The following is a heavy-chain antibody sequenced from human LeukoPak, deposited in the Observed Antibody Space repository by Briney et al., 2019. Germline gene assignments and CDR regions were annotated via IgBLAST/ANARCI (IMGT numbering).Heavy chain of an antibody. J-gene: IGHJ4*02. CDR2: KRSSSSYI. V-gene: IGHV3-21*01. CDR3: ARDTLASRTTDY. Sequence: GGSLRHSCAASGFILSSYTINGVRQAPRKGPKGCSSKRSSSSYIYYADSGKGRFTISRDNARNSLCLQMNSLRAEDTAVYYCARDTLASRTTDYWGQGTLVSVSS. CDR1: GFILSSYT. D-gene: IGHD1-1*01.